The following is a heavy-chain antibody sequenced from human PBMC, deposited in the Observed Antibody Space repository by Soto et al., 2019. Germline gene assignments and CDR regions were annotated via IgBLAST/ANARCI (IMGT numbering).Heavy chain of an antibody. J-gene: IGHJ6*02. D-gene: IGHD3-3*01. CDR1: GFTVSSNY. CDR2: IYSGGST. Sequence: EVQLVETGGGLIQPGGSLRLSCAASGFTVSSNYMSWVRQAPGKGLEWVSVIYSGGSTYYADSVKGRFTISRDNSKNTLYLQMNSLRAEDTAVYYCARPLFLEWLMFGRNGMDVWGQGTTVTVSS. CDR3: ARPLFLEWLMFGRNGMDV. V-gene: IGHV3-53*02.